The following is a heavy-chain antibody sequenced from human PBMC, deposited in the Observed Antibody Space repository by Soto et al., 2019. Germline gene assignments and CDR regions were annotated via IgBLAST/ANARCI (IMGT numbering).Heavy chain of an antibody. CDR1: GGTFSSYA. CDR2: IIPIFGTA. CDR3: ARGYYYDSSGYYAYFDF. Sequence: QVQLVQSGAAVQKPGSSVKVSCKASGGTFSSYAISWVRQAPGQGLEWMGGIIPIFGTANYAQKFQCRVTIIADKSTSTAYMELSRLRSEDTAVYYWARGYYYDSSGYYAYFDFWGQGTLVTVFS. D-gene: IGHD3-22*01. V-gene: IGHV1-69*06. J-gene: IGHJ4*02.